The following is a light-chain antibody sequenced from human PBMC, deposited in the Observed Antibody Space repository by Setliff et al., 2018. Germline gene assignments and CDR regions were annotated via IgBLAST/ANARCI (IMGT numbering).Light chain of an antibody. Sequence: QSVLAQPASVSGSPGQSITISCIGTSTDIGSYDLVSWFQQHPDRVPKILIRAVHRRASGIPDRFSGSKAANTASLTISGLQADDEADYYCFAYAGRNTSYIFGSGTKVTVL. CDR3: FAYAGRNTSYI. CDR1: STDIGSYDL. V-gene: IGLV2-23*02. J-gene: IGLJ1*01. CDR2: AVH.